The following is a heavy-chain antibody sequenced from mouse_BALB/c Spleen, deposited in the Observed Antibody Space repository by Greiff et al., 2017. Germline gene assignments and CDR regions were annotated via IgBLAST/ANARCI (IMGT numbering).Heavy chain of an antibody. CDR1: GFSLTSYG. J-gene: IGHJ2*01. CDR2: IWAGGST. Sequence: VKLQESGPGLVAPSQSLSITCTVSGFSLTSYGVHWVRQPPGKGLEWLGVIWAGGSTNYNSALMSRLSISKDNSKSQVFLTMNSLQTDDTAVYYCDRDRGGNDPGYWGQGTTLTVSS. D-gene: IGHD2-2*01. CDR3: DRDRGGNDPGY. V-gene: IGHV2-9*02.